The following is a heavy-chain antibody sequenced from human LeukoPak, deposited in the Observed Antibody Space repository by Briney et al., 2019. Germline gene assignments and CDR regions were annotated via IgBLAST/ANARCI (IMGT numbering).Heavy chain of an antibody. CDR1: GFTFSSYG. J-gene: IGHJ6*04. D-gene: IGHD3-10*02. CDR2: ISSSGSTI. V-gene: IGHV3-48*04. CDR3: AELGITMIGGV. Sequence: GGSLRLSCAASGFTFSSYGMSWVRQAPGKGLEWVSYISSSGSTIYYADSVKGRFTISRDNAKNSLYLQMNSLRAEDTAVYYCAELGITMIGGVWGKGTTVTISS.